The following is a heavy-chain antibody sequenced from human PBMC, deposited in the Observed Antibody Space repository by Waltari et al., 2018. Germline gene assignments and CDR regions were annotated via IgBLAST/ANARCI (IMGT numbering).Heavy chain of an antibody. V-gene: IGHV3-48*01. CDR3: AVARGNYDVLTGLPVDS. CDR1: GFSLPNYT. J-gene: IGHJ5*01. D-gene: IGHD3-9*01. Sequence: EERLVQSGGGLVQPGGSLRLSCEASGFSLPNYTMNWVRQAPGTGLACVSYSSETARTTLYADSVRGRFIISRSNAKNSLSLQMVSRRGEDTAVYYCAVARGNYDVLTGLPVDSWGQGTLVTVSS. CDR2: SSETARTT.